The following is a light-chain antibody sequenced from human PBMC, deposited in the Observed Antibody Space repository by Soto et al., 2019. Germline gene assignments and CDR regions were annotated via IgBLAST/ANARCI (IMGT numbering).Light chain of an antibody. CDR1: SSDVGGYNS. J-gene: IGLJ2*01. V-gene: IGLV2-11*01. CDR3: CSYAASYTLV. CDR2: DVT. Sequence: QSALAQPRSVSGSPGQSVTISGSGNSSDVGGYNSVSWYQQFPGKAPKLMIYDVTKRPSGVPDRFSGSKSGNTASLTISGLQAEDEADYYCCSYAASYTLVFGGGTKVTVL.